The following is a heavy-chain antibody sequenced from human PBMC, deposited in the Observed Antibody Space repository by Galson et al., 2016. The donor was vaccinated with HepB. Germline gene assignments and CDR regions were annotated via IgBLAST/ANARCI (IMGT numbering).Heavy chain of an antibody. V-gene: IGHV3-23*01. CDR1: GLTFNNFA. Sequence: SLRLSCAGSGLTFNNFAMNWVRQAPGKGLEWVSTASSIGGDTFYADSVKGRFTISRDNSKNTVYLQMNSLGAEDTAVYYCVRRGSSYHVFHFYGMDVWGQGTTVTVSS. D-gene: IGHD2-2*01. J-gene: IGHJ6*02. CDR3: VRRGSSYHVFHFYGMDV. CDR2: ASSIGGDT.